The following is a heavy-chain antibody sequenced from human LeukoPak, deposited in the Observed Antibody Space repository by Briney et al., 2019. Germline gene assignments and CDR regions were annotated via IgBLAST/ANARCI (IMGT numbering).Heavy chain of an antibody. J-gene: IGHJ6*03. V-gene: IGHV1-18*01. CDR2: ISAYNGNT. Sequence: ASVKVSCKASGYTFTSYGISWVRQAPGQGLEWMGWISAYNGNTNYAQKLQGRVTMTTDTSTSTAYMELRSLRSDDTAVYYCARRLEYSSSPAARPSDYYYYMDVWGKGTTVTVSS. D-gene: IGHD6-6*01. CDR3: ARRLEYSSSPAARPSDYYYYMDV. CDR1: GYTFTSYG.